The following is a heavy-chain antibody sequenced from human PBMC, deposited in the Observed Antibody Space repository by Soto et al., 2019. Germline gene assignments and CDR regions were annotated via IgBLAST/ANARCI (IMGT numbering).Heavy chain of an antibody. CDR3: ARDRTHYDSSGYTTGKY. Sequence: PSETLSLTCTVSGGSISSGDYYWSWIRQPPGKGLEWIGYIYYSGSTYYNPSLKSRVTISVDTSKNQFSLKLSSVTAADTAVYYCARDRTHYDSSGYTTGKYWGQGTLVTVSS. CDR1: GGSISSGDYY. V-gene: IGHV4-30-4*01. D-gene: IGHD3-22*01. J-gene: IGHJ4*02. CDR2: IYYSGST.